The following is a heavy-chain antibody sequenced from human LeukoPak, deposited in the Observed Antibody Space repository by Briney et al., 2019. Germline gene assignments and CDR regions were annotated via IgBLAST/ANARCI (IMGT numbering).Heavy chain of an antibody. J-gene: IGHJ5*02. CDR2: IYYRVTS. CDR3: ARGTGMIRGAAGS. D-gene: IGHD3-10*01. V-gene: IGHV4-59*01. CDR1: GDSISTYY. Sequence: SETLSLTCTVSGDSISTYYWSWIRQPPGKGLEWIGYIYYRVTSDYNPSLKSRVTMSVDMSTRQISLKLTSVTAADTAVYYCARGTGMIRGAAGSWGQGTLVTVSS.